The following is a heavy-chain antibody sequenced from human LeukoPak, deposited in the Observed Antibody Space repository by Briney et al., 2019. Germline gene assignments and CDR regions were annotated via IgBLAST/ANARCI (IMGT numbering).Heavy chain of an antibody. Sequence: PGGSLRLSCAASGFTFSSYEMNWVRQAPGKGREWVSYISSSGSTIYYADTVKGRFTISRHNAKKSLYLQMNSLRAEDTAVYYCARDRSDILGDYYYGMDVWGQGTTVTVSS. V-gene: IGHV3-48*03. CDR2: ISSSGSTI. J-gene: IGHJ6*01. D-gene: IGHD3-9*01. CDR3: ARDRSDILGDYYYGMDV. CDR1: GFTFSSYE.